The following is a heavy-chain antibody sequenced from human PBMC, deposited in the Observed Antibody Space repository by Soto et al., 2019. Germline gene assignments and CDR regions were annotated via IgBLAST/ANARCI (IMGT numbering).Heavy chain of an antibody. V-gene: IGHV1-24*01. CDR1: GYTLTELS. CDR3: ATIIVEAIASEYFQH. J-gene: IGHJ1*01. CDR2: FDPEDGET. Sequence: SSVKLSCKVSGYTLTELSMHWVRQAPGRGIECMGGFDPEDGETIYAQKFQGRVTITDDTSTDTAYMELSSLRSEDTAVYYCATIIVEAIASEYFQHWSQGTLVTVSS. D-gene: IGHD1-26*01.